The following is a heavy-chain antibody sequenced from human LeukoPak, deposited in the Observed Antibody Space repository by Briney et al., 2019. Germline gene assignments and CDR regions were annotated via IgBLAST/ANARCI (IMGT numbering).Heavy chain of an antibody. D-gene: IGHD3-10*01. V-gene: IGHV3-53*04. Sequence: GGSLRLSCAASGFTVSSNYMSWVRQAPGKGLEWVSVIYSGGSTYYADSVKGRFTISRHNSKNTLYLQMNSLRAEDTAVYYCARSPGVLWFGESPSDYWGQGTLVTVSS. CDR3: ARSPGVLWFGESPSDY. CDR1: GFTVSSNY. J-gene: IGHJ4*02. CDR2: IYSGGST.